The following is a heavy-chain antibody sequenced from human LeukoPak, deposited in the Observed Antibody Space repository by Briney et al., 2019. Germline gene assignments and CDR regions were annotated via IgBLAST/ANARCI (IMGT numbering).Heavy chain of an antibody. CDR3: ARVMLSSSSSYYYYYGMGV. V-gene: IGHV1-69*04. D-gene: IGHD6-6*01. Sequence: GASVKVSCKASGGTFSSYAISWVRQAPGQGLEWMGRIIPILGIANYAQKFQGRVTITADKSTSTAYMELSSLRSEDTAVYYCARVMLSSSSSYYYYYGMGVWGQGTTVTVSS. J-gene: IGHJ6*02. CDR2: IIPILGIA. CDR1: GGTFSSYA.